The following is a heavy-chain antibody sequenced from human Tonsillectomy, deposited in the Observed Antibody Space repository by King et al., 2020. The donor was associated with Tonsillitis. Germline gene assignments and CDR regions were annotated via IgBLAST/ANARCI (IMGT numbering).Heavy chain of an antibody. J-gene: IGHJ4*02. D-gene: IGHD4-17*01. CDR2: ISYDGSNE. V-gene: IGHV3-30*03. CDR1: GFTFSSYG. Sequence: VQLVESGGGVVQPGRSLRLSCAASGFTFSSYGMHWVRQAPGKGLEWVAVISYDGSNEYYSDSVKGRFTISRDNYKNRLYLQMNSLRGEDTAVYYCAAGPPPDGDYDWCVVGDFYDCGQGALVAVSS. CDR3: AAGPPPDGDYDWCVVGDFYD.